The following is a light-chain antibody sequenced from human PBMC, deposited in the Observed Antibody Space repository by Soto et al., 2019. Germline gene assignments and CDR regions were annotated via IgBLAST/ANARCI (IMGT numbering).Light chain of an antibody. CDR3: SSYTSSSTLV. CDR2: DVS. J-gene: IGLJ2*01. V-gene: IGLV2-14*01. Sequence: QSALTQPASVSGSPGPAITISCSGTSSDVGGYNYVSWYQQHPGKAPKLMIYDVSNRPSGVSNRFSGSKSGNTASLTISGLQAEDEADYYCSSYTSSSTLVLGGGSKLTVL. CDR1: SSDVGGYNY.